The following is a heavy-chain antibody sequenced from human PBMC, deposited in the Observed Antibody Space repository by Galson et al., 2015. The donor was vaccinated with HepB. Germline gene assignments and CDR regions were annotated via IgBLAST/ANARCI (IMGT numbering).Heavy chain of an antibody. Sequence: SLRLSCAASGFTFSSYAMHWVRQAPGKGLEWVAVISYDGSNKYYADSVKGRFTISRDNSKNTLYLQMNSLRAEDTAVYYCARGHESGSPLVDYWGQGTLVTVSS. CDR2: ISYDGSNK. J-gene: IGHJ4*02. V-gene: IGHV3-30*04. CDR3: ARGHESGSPLVDY. D-gene: IGHD1-26*01. CDR1: GFTFSSYA.